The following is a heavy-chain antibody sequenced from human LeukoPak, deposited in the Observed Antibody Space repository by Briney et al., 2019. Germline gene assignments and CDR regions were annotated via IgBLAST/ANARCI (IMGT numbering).Heavy chain of an antibody. V-gene: IGHV3-74*01. D-gene: IGHD3-10*01. CDR1: GFTFSNYW. Sequence: GGSLRLSWAASGFTFSNYWMHWVRHAPGKGLGWVAYINPDGSNTNYADSEKGRFTIARDNAKKALYLQMTSLRADATAVYYCTKDLRYGSADYWGQGTLVTVSS. J-gene: IGHJ4*02. CDR2: INPDGSNT. CDR3: TKDLRYGSADY.